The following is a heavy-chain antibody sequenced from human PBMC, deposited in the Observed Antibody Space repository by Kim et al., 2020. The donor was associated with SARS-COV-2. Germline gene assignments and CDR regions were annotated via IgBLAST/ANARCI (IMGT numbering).Heavy chain of an antibody. V-gene: IGHV1-69*02. CDR2: IIPILGIA. CDR3: AEEQAYCGGDCYSP. CDR1: GGTFSSYT. J-gene: IGHJ5*02. D-gene: IGHD2-21*02. Sequence: SVKVSCKASGGTFSSYTISWVRQAPGQGLEWMGRIIPILGIANYAQKFQGRVTITADKSTSTAYMELSSLRSEDTAVYYCAEEQAYCGGDCYSPWGQGTLVTVSS.